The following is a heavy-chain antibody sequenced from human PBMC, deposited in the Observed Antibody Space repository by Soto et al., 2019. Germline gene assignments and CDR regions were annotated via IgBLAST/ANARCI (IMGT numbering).Heavy chain of an antibody. Sequence: QITLRESGPTLVEPTQTLTLTCTFSGFSLSTSGVGVGWIRQPPGKALDWLALIYWDGDIRYSASLKSSLTITKDTSKNQVALTMTNMDPVDTATYDCAHKLPEKWLVVFAWWGQGTLVTVSS. CDR1: GFSLSTSGVG. D-gene: IGHD6-19*01. CDR2: IYWDGDI. V-gene: IGHV2-5*02. CDR3: AHKLPEKWLVVFAW. J-gene: IGHJ4*02.